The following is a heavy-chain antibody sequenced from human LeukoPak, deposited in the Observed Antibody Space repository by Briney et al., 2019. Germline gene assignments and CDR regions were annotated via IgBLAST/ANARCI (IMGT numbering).Heavy chain of an antibody. CDR2: INPSGGST. CDR1: GYTFTSYY. CDR3: ARDKSYCSGGSCYSRRYFDY. Sequence: ASVKVSCKASGYTFTSYYMHWVRPAPGQGLEWMGIINPSGGSTSYAQKFQGRVTMTRDTSTSTVYMELSSLRSEDTAVYYCARDKSYCSGGSCYSRRYFDYWGQGTLVTVSS. J-gene: IGHJ4*02. D-gene: IGHD2-15*01. V-gene: IGHV1-46*01.